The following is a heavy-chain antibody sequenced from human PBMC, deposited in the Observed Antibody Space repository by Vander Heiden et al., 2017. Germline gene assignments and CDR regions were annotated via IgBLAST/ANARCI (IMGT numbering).Heavy chain of an antibody. Sequence: VQLVESGGGLVKPGGALRLSCAASGFTFPNAWMIWVRQAPGKGLEWVGRIKSKPDGGTTDYAASVKGRFTISRDDSKDTLYLEMNGLKTEDTAVYYCSTAPYGSGSYFWYWGQGTLVTVSS. CDR3: STAPYGSGSYFWY. J-gene: IGHJ4*02. CDR2: IKSKPDGGTT. V-gene: IGHV3-15*01. D-gene: IGHD3-10*01. CDR1: GFTFPNAW.